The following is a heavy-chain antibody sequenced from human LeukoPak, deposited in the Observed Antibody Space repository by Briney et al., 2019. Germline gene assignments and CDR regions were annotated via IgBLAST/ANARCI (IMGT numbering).Heavy chain of an antibody. J-gene: IGHJ4*02. V-gene: IGHV4-61*02. CDR2: IYTSGST. D-gene: IGHD6-13*01. CDR1: GGSISSGSYY. Sequence: SETLSLTCTVSGGSISSGSYYWSWIRQPAGKGLEWIGRIYTSGSTNYNLSLKSRVTISVDTSKNQFSLKLSSVTAADTAVYYCAREWWQQLAYFDYWGQGTLVTVSS. CDR3: AREWWQQLAYFDY.